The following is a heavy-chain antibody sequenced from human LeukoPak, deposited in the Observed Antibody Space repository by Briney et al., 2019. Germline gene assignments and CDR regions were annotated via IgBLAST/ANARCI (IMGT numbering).Heavy chain of an antibody. D-gene: IGHD6-13*01. CDR3: TTSGYSSSWLLYYYMDV. V-gene: IGHV3-15*01. J-gene: IGHJ6*03. Sequence: GGSLRLSCAASGFTFSNAWMSWVRQAPGKGLEWVGRIKSKTDGGTTDYAAPVKGRFTISRDDSKNTLYLQMNSLKTEDTAVYYCTTSGYSSSWLLYYYMDVWGKGTTVTVSS. CDR2: IKSKTDGGTT. CDR1: GFTFSNAW.